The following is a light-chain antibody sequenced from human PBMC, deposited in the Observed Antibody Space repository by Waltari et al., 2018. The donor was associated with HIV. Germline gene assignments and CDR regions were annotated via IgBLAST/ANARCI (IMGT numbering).Light chain of an antibody. CDR1: ELPNRY. J-gene: IGLJ2*01. Sequence: SYELTQPPSMSVSPGQTARITCFGDELPNRYAYWYQHRPGQAPVLVIYKDRERPSGIPERFSGSNSGTTVTLIISGVQPEDEADYYCQSADRSGSHVVFGGGTKVTV. V-gene: IGLV3-25*03. CDR3: QSADRSGSHVV. CDR2: KDR.